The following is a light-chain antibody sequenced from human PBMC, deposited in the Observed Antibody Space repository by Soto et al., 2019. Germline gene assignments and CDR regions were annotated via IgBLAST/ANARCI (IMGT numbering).Light chain of an antibody. V-gene: IGKV3-15*01. J-gene: IGKJ1*01. CDR1: QSVDSK. CDR3: QHYSTWLWT. CDR2: GAS. Sequence: EIVMTQSPATLSVSPGERATLSCRASQSVDSKLAWYQQKPGQGPRLLIYGASSRATGIPARFSGSGSGTEFPLTIRSVQSEEFAVYPCQHYSTWLWTFGRGTKVELK.